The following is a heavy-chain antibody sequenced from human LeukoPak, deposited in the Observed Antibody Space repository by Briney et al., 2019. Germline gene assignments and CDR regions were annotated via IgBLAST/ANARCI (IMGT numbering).Heavy chain of an antibody. V-gene: IGHV1-69*04. Sequence: SVKVSCKASGGTFSSYAISWVRQAPGQGLEWMGRIIPILGIANYAQKFQGRVTMTRDTSISTAYMELSRLRSDDTAVYYCAREWTRSSSAEYYFDYWGQGTLVTVSS. CDR2: IIPILGIA. CDR3: AREWTRSSSAEYYFDY. CDR1: GGTFSSYA. J-gene: IGHJ4*02. D-gene: IGHD6-6*01.